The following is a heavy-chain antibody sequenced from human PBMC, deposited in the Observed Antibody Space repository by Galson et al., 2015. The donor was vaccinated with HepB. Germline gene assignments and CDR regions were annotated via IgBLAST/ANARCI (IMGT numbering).Heavy chain of an antibody. J-gene: IGHJ3*02. CDR1: TFTFSNHY. D-gene: IGHD4-11*01. CDR3: ARVDYSLGVDI. CDR2: ISGSGVNT. Sequence: SLRLSCAASTFTFSNHYMSWVRQAPGKGLEWVSYISGSGVNTYYADSVKGRFTISRDNAKNSLHLQMNSLRGEDTAIYYCARVDYSLGVDIWGQGTMVTVSS. V-gene: IGHV3-11*01.